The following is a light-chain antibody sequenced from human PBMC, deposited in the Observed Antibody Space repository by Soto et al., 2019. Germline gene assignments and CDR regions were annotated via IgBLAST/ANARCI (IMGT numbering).Light chain of an antibody. CDR3: QQYNNWPRAT. J-gene: IGKJ4*01. CDR2: RTS. V-gene: IGKV3-15*01. Sequence: DIVLTQSPGTLSLSPGERATLSCSAIQSVSNNYLAWYQQKPGQAPRLLMFRTSSRATGFPARFSGSGSGTEFNLTISSLQSEDFGVYYCQQYNNWPRATFGGGTKVDIK. CDR1: QSVSNN.